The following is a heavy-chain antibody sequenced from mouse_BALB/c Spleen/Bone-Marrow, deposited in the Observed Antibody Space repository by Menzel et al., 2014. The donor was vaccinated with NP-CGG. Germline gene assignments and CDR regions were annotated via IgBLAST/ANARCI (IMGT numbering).Heavy chain of an antibody. CDR3: ARQPLRRHAMDN. CDR1: GFSLTSYG. D-gene: IGHD1-2*01. J-gene: IGHJ4*01. Sequence: VKLVESGPGLVQPSQSLSITCTASGFSLTSYGVHWVRQPPGKGLEWLGVIWSGGSTDYNAAFISRLSISKDNSKSQVFFKMNSLQADDTAIYYCARQPLRRHAMDNWGQRASVTVSS. CDR2: IWSGGST. V-gene: IGHV2-4*02.